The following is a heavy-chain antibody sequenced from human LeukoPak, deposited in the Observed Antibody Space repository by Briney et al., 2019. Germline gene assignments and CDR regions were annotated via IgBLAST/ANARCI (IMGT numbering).Heavy chain of an antibody. CDR1: RFTFDDYG. V-gene: IGHV3-20*04. Sequence: LSGGSLRLSCAASRFTFDDYGMSWVRQAPGKGLEWVSGINWNGGSTGYADSVKGRFTISRDNAKNSLYLQMNSLRAEDTALYYCARVPWEPDAFDIWGQGTMVTVSS. CDR2: INWNGGST. CDR3: ARVPWEPDAFDI. J-gene: IGHJ3*02. D-gene: IGHD1-26*01.